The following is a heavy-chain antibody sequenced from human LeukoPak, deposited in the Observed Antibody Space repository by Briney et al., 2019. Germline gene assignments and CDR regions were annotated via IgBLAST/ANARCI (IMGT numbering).Heavy chain of an antibody. J-gene: IGHJ4*02. CDR2: IKQDGSEK. Sequence: GGSLRLSCAASGFAFTSYWMSWVRQAPGKGLEWVANIKQDGSEKYYVDSVEGRFTISRDNAKNSLSLQMNSLRGEDTAVYYCVRALGSSSADYWGQGTLVTVSS. D-gene: IGHD6-6*01. CDR1: GFAFTSYW. V-gene: IGHV3-7*04. CDR3: VRALGSSSADY.